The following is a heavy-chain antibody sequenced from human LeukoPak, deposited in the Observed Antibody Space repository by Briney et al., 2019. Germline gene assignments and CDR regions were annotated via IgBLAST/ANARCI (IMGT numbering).Heavy chain of an antibody. CDR3: AGVYYDFWSGCLGGYFDY. J-gene: IGHJ4*02. CDR2: IYYSGST. D-gene: IGHD3-3*01. Sequence: SETLSLTCTVSGGSISSYYWSWIRQPPGKGLEWIGYIYYSGSTNYNPSLKSRVTISVDTSKNQFSLKLSSVTAADTAVYYCAGVYYDFWSGCLGGYFDYWGQGTLVTVSS. V-gene: IGHV4-59*01. CDR1: GGSISSYY.